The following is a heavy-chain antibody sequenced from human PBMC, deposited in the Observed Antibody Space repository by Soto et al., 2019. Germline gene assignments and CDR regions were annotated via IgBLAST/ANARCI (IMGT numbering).Heavy chain of an antibody. J-gene: IGHJ4*02. CDR3: ARDIRSTRFDY. CDR1: GFTFSHYG. D-gene: IGHD4-17*01. Sequence: QVQLVESGGGVVQPGRSLRLSCAASGFTFSHYGMHWVRQAPGKGLEWVAVIWYDGSNKYYVDSVKGRFTISRDNSKNTLYLQMNSLRAEDTAVYYCARDIRSTRFDYWGQGTLVTVSS. CDR2: IWYDGSNK. V-gene: IGHV3-33*01.